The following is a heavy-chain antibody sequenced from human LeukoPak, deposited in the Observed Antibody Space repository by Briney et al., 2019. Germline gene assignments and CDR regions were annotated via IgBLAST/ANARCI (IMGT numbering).Heavy chain of an antibody. Sequence: SETLSLTCTVSGGFISYYFGRWIRQPPGKGLEWIGYIYYSGSTNYNASLKSRVTISVDTSKNQISLRLSSVTAADTGVYYCARATGDIHFDFWGRGTLVTVSS. D-gene: IGHD1-14*01. V-gene: IGHV4-59*01. J-gene: IGHJ4*02. CDR1: GGFISYYF. CDR3: ARATGDIHFDF. CDR2: IYYSGST.